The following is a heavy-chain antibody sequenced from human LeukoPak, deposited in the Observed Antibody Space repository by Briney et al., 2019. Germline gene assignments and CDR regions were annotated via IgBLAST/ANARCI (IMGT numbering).Heavy chain of an antibody. D-gene: IGHD2-2*01. CDR1: GGSFSGYY. Sequence: SETLSLTCAVYGGSFSGYYWSWIRQPPGKGLEWIGEINHSGSTNYNPSLKSRVTISGDTSKNQFSLKLSSVTAADTAVYYCARSVVPAASNWFDPWGQGTLVTVSS. J-gene: IGHJ5*02. CDR2: INHSGST. V-gene: IGHV4-34*01. CDR3: ARSVVPAASNWFDP.